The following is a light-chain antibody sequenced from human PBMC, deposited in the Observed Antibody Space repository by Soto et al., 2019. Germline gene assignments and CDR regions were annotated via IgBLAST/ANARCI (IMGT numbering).Light chain of an antibody. Sequence: DIQLTQSPSSLSASVGDRVSITCRASRRISTSLNWYQQKPGKAPKLLIYDVSKLETGVPSRFSGSGSGTDFTFTISSLQPEDIATYFCQQYDDLPITFGQGTRLDVK. CDR3: QQYDDLPIT. J-gene: IGKJ5*01. CDR1: RRISTS. V-gene: IGKV1-33*01. CDR2: DVS.